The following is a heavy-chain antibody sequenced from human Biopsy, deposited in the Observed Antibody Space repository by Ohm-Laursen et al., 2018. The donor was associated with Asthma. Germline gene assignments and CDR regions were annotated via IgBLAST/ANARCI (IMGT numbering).Heavy chain of an antibody. J-gene: IGHJ4*02. CDR1: GDSFSNYA. CDR3: ARGYSLGGDFHY. CDR2: LIPVLGTP. D-gene: IGHD5-18*01. Sequence: SVKVSCKSSGDSFSNYAISWVRQAPGQGLEWMGGLIPVLGTPDHAQMFEGRVTITADESTSTAYMELSSLSSEDTAVYYCARGYSLGGDFHYWGQGTLVTVSS. V-gene: IGHV1-69*13.